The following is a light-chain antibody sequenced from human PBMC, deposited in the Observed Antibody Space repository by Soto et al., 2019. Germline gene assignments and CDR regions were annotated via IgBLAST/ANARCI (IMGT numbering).Light chain of an antibody. J-gene: IGKJ1*01. CDR2: DAS. CDR3: QQRADWWT. Sequence: IVVPQTPSTLSLSPGERSTLSCMASQSVSSHVAWYQQKPGQAPRLLIDDASNRATGIPARFSGSGSGTDFTLTISSLEPEDSAVYYCQQRADWWTFGQGTKVDIK. CDR1: QSVSSH. V-gene: IGKV3-11*01.